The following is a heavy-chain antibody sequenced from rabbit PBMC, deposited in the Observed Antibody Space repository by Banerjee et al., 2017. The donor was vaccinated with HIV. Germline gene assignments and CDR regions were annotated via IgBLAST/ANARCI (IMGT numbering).Heavy chain of an antibody. Sequence: QSLEESGGDLVKPGASLTLTCTASGFSFSNNYVMCWVRQAPGKGLEWIACIYTGSSGSTWYASWVSGRFTISKTSSTTVTLQMTSLTAADTATYFCARGTIYSGINYAYSDLWGPGTLVTVS. CDR2: IYTGSSGST. D-gene: IGHD8-1*01. CDR3: ARGTIYSGINYAYSDL. CDR1: GFSFSNNYV. V-gene: IGHV1S40*01. J-gene: IGHJ4*01.